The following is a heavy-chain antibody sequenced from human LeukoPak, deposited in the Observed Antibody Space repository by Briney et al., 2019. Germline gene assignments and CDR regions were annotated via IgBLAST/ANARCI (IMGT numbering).Heavy chain of an antibody. CDR3: ARMAGYSSSWYSAYQAYFQH. D-gene: IGHD6-13*01. CDR2: IYPGDSDT. J-gene: IGHJ1*01. CDR1: GYSFTSYW. V-gene: IGHV5-51*01. Sequence: HGESLKISCKGSGYSFTSYWIGWVRQMPGKGLEWMGIIYPGDSDTRYSPSFQGQVTISADKSISTAYLQWSSLKASDTAMYYCARMAGYSSSWYSAYQAYFQHWGQGTLVTVSS.